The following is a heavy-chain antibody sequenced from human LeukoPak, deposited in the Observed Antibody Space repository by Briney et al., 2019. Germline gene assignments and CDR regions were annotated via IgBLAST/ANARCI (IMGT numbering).Heavy chain of an antibody. CDR3: ARATLAGTSHFDY. J-gene: IGHJ4*02. CDR2: IYYSGST. D-gene: IGHD6-13*01. V-gene: IGHV4-59*12. Sequence: SETLSLTCTVSGGSISSYYWSWIRQPPGKGLEWIGYIYYSGSTNYNPSLKSRVTISVDTSKNQFSLKLSSVTAADTAVYYCARATLAGTSHFDYWGQGTLVTVSS. CDR1: GGSISSYY.